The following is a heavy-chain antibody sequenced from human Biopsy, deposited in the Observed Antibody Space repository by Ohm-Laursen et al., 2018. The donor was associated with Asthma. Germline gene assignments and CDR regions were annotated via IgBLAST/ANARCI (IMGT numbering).Heavy chain of an antibody. CDR2: ISSSSSYI. D-gene: IGHD2-2*01. J-gene: IGHJ4*02. Sequence: SLRLSCSASGFTFSSYSMNWVRQAPGKGLEWVSSISSSSSYIYYADSVKGRFTISRDNAKNSLCLQMNSLRAEDTAVYYCARDGTDMNEAMPKDYWGQGTLVTVSS. CDR1: GFTFSSYS. V-gene: IGHV3-21*01. CDR3: ARDGTDMNEAMPKDY.